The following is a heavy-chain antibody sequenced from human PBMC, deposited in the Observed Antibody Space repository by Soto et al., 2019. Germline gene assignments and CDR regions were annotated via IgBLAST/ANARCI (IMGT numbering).Heavy chain of an antibody. Sequence: QVQLQESGPGLVKPSGTLSLTCAVSGGSISSSNWWSWVRQPPGKGLEWIGEIYHSGSTNYNPSLKRRVTISVDKSRNQFSLKLSSVTAADTAVYYCARDFHDPVNYYYGMDVWGQGTTVTVSS. CDR3: ARDFHDPVNYYYGMDV. V-gene: IGHV4-4*02. J-gene: IGHJ6*02. CDR1: GGSISSSNW. CDR2: IYHSGST.